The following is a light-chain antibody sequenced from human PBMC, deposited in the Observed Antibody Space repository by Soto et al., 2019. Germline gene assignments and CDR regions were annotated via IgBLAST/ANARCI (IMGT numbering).Light chain of an antibody. Sequence: EIMMTQSPATLSVSPGESATLSCRASQSVSNNLARYQHKPGQAPRLLIYYASTRATGIPARFSGSGSGTEFTLTISSLQSEDFALYYCQQYNDWPPITFGQGTRLEIK. CDR3: QQYNDWPPIT. V-gene: IGKV3-15*01. J-gene: IGKJ5*01. CDR2: YAS. CDR1: QSVSNN.